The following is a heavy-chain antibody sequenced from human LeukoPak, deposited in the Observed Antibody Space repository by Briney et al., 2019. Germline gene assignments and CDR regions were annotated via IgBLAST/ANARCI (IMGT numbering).Heavy chain of an antibody. CDR3: GINRLGKALDI. Sequence: ASVKVSCKASGYTFTDYFIHWVRQAPGQGLEWMGWIGPKSGDTSYSQKFQGRVTVTRDTSISTAYMELSRLSSDDTAVYYCGINRLGKALDIWGQGTMVTVSS. CDR2: IGPKSGDT. D-gene: IGHD7-27*01. V-gene: IGHV1-2*02. J-gene: IGHJ3*02. CDR1: GYTFTDYF.